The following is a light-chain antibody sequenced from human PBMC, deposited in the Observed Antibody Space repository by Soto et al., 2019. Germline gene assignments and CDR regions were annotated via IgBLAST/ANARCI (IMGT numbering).Light chain of an antibody. V-gene: IGKV3-20*01. CDR3: HQYGSSPRT. Sequence: ESVLTQSPGTLSLSPGERATLSCRASQSVGSSQLAWYQQKPGQAPRLVIYGASSRATDTPDRFSGSGSGTDFTLTISRLEPEDFAVYYCHQYGSSPRTFGQGTKVEIK. CDR1: QSVGSSQ. J-gene: IGKJ1*01. CDR2: GAS.